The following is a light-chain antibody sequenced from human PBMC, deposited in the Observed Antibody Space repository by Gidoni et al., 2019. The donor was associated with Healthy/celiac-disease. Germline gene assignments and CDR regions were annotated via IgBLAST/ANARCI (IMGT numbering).Light chain of an antibody. V-gene: IGKV1-39*01. J-gene: IGKJ1*01. CDR2: AAS. Sequence: DIQMTPSPSFLSASVGDRVTITCRASQSITSYLNWYQQKPGKATKLLIYAASSFQSGVPSRFSGSGAGTDVTLTISSLQPEDCATYYCQQSYNTPPATFGQGTKVEIK. CDR3: QQSYNTPPAT. CDR1: QSITSY.